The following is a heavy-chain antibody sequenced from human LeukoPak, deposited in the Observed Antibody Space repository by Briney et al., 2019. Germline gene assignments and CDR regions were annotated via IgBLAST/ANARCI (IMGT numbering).Heavy chain of an antibody. V-gene: IGHV3-23*01. J-gene: IGHJ6*03. CDR1: GFTFSSYA. CDR3: AKDLLAARWGYYYYMDV. Sequence: PGGSLRLSCAASGFTFSSYAMSWVRQAPGKGLEWVSAISGSGGSTYYADSVKGRFTISRDNSKNTLYLQMNSLRAEDTAVYYCAKDLLAARWGYYYYMDVWGKGTTVTVSS. D-gene: IGHD6-6*01. CDR2: ISGSGGST.